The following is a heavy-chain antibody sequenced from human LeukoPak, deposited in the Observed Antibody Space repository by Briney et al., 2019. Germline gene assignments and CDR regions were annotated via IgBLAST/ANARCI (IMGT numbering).Heavy chain of an antibody. Sequence: PGGSLRLSCAASGFTFSDYYMSWLRQAPGKGLGWVSYISSSGSTIYYADSVKGRFTISSDNAKNSLYLQMNSLRAEDTAVYYCAREAVGDDYGDYRDFDYWGQGTLVTVSS. CDR1: GFTFSDYY. J-gene: IGHJ4*02. CDR2: ISSSGSTI. V-gene: IGHV3-11*01. D-gene: IGHD4-17*01. CDR3: AREAVGDDYGDYRDFDY.